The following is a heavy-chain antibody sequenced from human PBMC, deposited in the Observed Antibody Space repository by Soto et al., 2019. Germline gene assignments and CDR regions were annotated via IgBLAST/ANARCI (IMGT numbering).Heavy chain of an antibody. V-gene: IGHV3-15*07. Sequence: GGSPRLSCAASGFTFSNAWMNWVRQAPGKGLEWVGRIKSKTDGGTTDYAAPVKGRFTISRDDSKNTLYLQMNSLKTEDTAVYYCTATSQYDFWSGYYEPDYWGQGTLVTVSS. D-gene: IGHD3-3*01. CDR1: GFTFSNAW. J-gene: IGHJ4*02. CDR2: IKSKTDGGTT. CDR3: TATSQYDFWSGYYEPDY.